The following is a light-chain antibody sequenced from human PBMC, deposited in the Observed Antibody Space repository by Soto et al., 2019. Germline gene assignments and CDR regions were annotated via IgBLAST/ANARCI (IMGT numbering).Light chain of an antibody. J-gene: IGKJ4*01. CDR2: AAS. CDR1: QGISTY. CDR3: QKYNTAPLT. Sequence: DIQMTQSPSSLSASIGDRVTITCRASQGISTYLAWYQQKPGKVPKLLIYAASTLQSGVPSRFSGSGSGTDFTLTISSLQPDDVATYYCQKYNTAPLTFGGGTKVEIK. V-gene: IGKV1-27*01.